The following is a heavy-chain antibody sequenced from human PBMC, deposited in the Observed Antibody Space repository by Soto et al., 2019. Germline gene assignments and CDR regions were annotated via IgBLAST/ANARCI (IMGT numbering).Heavy chain of an antibody. V-gene: IGHV3-30*03. Sequence: GGSLRLSCAASGFTVSGYGMYWVRQAPGKGLEWVALISYDGSNKDYADSVKGRFTISRDNSKNTLYLQMNSLRAEDTAVYYCVRCWGTGDGSNLGYNWLDPWGQGT. CDR1: GFTVSGYG. D-gene: IGHD1-1*01. CDR2: ISYDGSNK. J-gene: IGHJ5*02. CDR3: VRCWGTGDGSNLGYNWLDP.